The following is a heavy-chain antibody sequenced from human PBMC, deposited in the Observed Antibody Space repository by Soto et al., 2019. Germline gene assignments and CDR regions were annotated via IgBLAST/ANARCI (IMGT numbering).Heavy chain of an antibody. CDR1: EFSFSSYA. Sequence: QVHLVESGGGVGQPGGSLRLSCAASEFSFSSYAMHWIRQAPGKGLEWVAVISFDGNIIHYADSVKGRFIISRDNSKNTLYLQMHSLSGEDTAVYYCSRTFDTITYYFDYWGQGTLVTVSS. CDR3: SRTFDTITYYFDY. J-gene: IGHJ4*02. V-gene: IGHV3-30-3*01. D-gene: IGHD3-9*01. CDR2: ISFDGNII.